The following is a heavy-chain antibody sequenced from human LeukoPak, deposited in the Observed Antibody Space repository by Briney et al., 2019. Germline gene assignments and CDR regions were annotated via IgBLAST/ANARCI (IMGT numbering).Heavy chain of an antibody. CDR1: GLTLDSYG. V-gene: IGHV3-33*01. Sequence: GRSLRLSCAASGLTLDSYGMHWVRQAPGKGLEWVAVIWYDGGNKYYADSVKGRFTISRDNSKNTLFLQMNSLRAEDTAVYYCARDRRYGEGIDYWGQGTLVTVSS. J-gene: IGHJ4*02. CDR2: IWYDGGNK. D-gene: IGHD4-17*01. CDR3: ARDRRYGEGIDY.